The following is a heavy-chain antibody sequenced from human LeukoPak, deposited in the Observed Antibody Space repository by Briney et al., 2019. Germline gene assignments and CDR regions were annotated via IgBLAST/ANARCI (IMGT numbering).Heavy chain of an antibody. V-gene: IGHV4-34*01. J-gene: IGHJ4*02. CDR2: INHSGST. D-gene: IGHD3-10*01. CDR3: ARGGLLWSGDFDY. CDR1: GGSFSGYY. Sequence: SETLSLTCAVYGGSFSGYYWSWIRQPPGKGLEWIGEINHSGSTNYNPSLKSRVTISVDTSKNQFSLKLSSVTAADTSVYYCARGGLLWSGDFDYWGQGTLVPVSS.